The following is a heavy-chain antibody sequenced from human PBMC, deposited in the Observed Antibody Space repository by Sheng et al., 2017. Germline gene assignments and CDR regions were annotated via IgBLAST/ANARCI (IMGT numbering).Heavy chain of an antibody. CDR2: IWYNENNR. D-gene: IGHD6-19*01. Sequence: VQLVESGGGLVQPGGSLRLSCAASGFTFSSYGMHWVRQAPGKGLEWVAVIWYNENNRYHADSVKGRFTISRDNSKNTLYLQMTSLRVEDTAVYYCARGAGITVAADYWGQGTLVTVSS. J-gene: IGHJ4*02. V-gene: IGHV3-33*01. CDR1: GFTFSSYG. CDR3: ARGAGITVAADY.